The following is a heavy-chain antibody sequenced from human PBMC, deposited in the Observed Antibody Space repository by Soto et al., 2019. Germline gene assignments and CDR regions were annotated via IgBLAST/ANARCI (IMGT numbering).Heavy chain of an antibody. J-gene: IGHJ6*02. CDR2: IFPGDSDT. Sequence: GESLKISCKGSGYTFTNHWIDWVRQIPGKGLEWMGIIFPGDSDTRYSPSFEGQVTISADKSISTAYLHFSSLKASESAIYYCARRDSSSYFYGMDVWGQGTTVTVSS. D-gene: IGHD3-22*01. CDR3: ARRDSSSYFYGMDV. CDR1: GYTFTNHW. V-gene: IGHV5-51*01.